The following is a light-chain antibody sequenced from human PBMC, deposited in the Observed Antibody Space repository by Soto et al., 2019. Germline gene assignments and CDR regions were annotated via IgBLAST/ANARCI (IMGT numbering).Light chain of an antibody. Sequence: QSVLIQPPSASGTPGQRVTIPCSGSTSSIGTNAVNWYYQVPGAAPRLLIFGTSQRPSGVPDRFSGSKSGTSASLAISGLQSEDEAEYYCAAWDDNLPGWVFGGGTKVTVL. J-gene: IGLJ3*02. V-gene: IGLV1-44*01. CDR3: AAWDDNLPGWV. CDR1: TSSIGTNA. CDR2: GTS.